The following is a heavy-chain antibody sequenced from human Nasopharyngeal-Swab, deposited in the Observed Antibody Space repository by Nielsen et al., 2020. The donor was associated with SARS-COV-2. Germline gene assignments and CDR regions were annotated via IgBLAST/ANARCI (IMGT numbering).Heavy chain of an antibody. D-gene: IGHD2-15*01. CDR3: SRCGGSCYTGKDY. CDR2: IRSKGNSYAT. Sequence: GESLKISCAASGFTFSDSAMHWVRQASGKGLEWVGRIRSKGNSYATEYAASVEGRFTISRDDSKNTAYLQMNSLMTEDTAVYYCSRCGGSCYTGKDYWGQGTLVTVSS. V-gene: IGHV3-73*01. J-gene: IGHJ4*02. CDR1: GFTFSDSA.